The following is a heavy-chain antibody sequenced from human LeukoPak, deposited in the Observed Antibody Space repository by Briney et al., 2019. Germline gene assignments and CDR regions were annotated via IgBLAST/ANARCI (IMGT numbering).Heavy chain of an antibody. Sequence: GGSLRLSCAAYGFTFSNYWMSWVRQAPGKGLEWVASIKPDGSEKYYVDSVKGRFTISRDNAKNSLYLQMNSLRAEDTAVYYCVWVYWGQGTLVTVSS. CDR3: VWVY. V-gene: IGHV3-7*04. CDR1: GFTFSNYW. J-gene: IGHJ4*02. CDR2: IKPDGSEK.